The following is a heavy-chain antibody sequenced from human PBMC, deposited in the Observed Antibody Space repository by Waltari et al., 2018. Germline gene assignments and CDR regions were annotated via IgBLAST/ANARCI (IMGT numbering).Heavy chain of an antibody. CDR1: GGSISSHY. CDR3: ARELYYGSGSYYGYYYYGMDV. Sequence: QVQLQESGPGLVKPSETLSLTCTVPGGSISSHYWSWIRQPPGKGLEWIGYIYYSGSTNYNPSLKSRVTISVDTSKNQFSLKLSSVTAADTAVYYCARELYYGSGSYYGYYYYGMDVWGQGTTVTVSS. D-gene: IGHD3-10*01. J-gene: IGHJ6*02. V-gene: IGHV4-59*11. CDR2: IYYSGST.